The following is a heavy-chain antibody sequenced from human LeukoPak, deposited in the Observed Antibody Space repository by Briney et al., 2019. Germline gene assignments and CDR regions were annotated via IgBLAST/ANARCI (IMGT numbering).Heavy chain of an antibody. D-gene: IGHD3-22*01. V-gene: IGHV4-31*03. CDR1: GGSISSGGYY. J-gene: IGHJ2*01. CDR2: IYYSGST. Sequence: SETLSLTCTVSGGSISSGGYYWSWIRQHRGKGLEWIGYIYYSGSTYYNPSLKSRVTISVDTSKNQFSLKLSSVTAADTAVYYCARDLYYYDSSGYSFGWYFDLWGRGTLVTVSS. CDR3: ARDLYYYDSSGYSFGWYFDL.